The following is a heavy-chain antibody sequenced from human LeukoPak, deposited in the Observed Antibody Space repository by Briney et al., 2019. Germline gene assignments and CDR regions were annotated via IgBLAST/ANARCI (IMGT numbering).Heavy chain of an antibody. CDR1: EFTFSSYT. J-gene: IGHJ4*02. CDR2: ISSSSSYI. D-gene: IGHD3-3*01. V-gene: IGHV3-21*01. CDR3: AKDARIFGVINYFDS. Sequence: GGSLRLSCAASEFTFSSYTMHWVRQAPGTGVEWVSSISSSSSYIYYADSVKGRFTISRDNAKNSVFLEMNSQRVDDTAIYYCAKDARIFGVINYFDSWGQGTLVTVSS.